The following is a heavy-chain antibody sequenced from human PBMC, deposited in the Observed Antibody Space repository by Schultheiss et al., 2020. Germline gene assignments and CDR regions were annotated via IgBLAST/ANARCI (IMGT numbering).Heavy chain of an antibody. CDR1: GGSISSSSYY. CDR3: AGRGYSGYDF. Sequence: SETLSLTCTVSGGSISSSSYYWGWIRQPAGKGLEWIGRIYTSGSTNYSPSLKSRVTISVDTSKNQFSLKLSSVTAADTAVYYCAGRGYSGYDFWGQGTLVTVSS. V-gene: IGHV4-61*02. J-gene: IGHJ4*02. CDR2: IYTSGST. D-gene: IGHD5-12*01.